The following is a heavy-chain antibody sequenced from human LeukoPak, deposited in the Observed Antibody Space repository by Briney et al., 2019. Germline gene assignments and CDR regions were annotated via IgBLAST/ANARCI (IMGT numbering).Heavy chain of an antibody. Sequence: ASVKVSCKASGYTFTGYYMHWVRQASGQGLEWMGWINPNSGGTNYAQKFQGRVTMTRDTSISTAYMGLSRLRSDDTAVYYCARRGYSSSWYGEYFQHWGQGTLVTASS. CDR2: INPNSGGT. D-gene: IGHD6-13*01. V-gene: IGHV1-2*02. CDR3: ARRGYSSSWYGEYFQH. J-gene: IGHJ1*01. CDR1: GYTFTGYY.